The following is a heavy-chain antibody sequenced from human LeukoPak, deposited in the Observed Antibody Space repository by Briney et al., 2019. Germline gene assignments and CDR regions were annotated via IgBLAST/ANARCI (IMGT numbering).Heavy chain of an antibody. Sequence: PAGSLRLSCAASGFTFSSAWMHWVRQTPGKGLVWVSRINSDGSSTNYADSVKGRFTISRDNAKNMVNLQMNSLRAEDTAIYYCTRDYSYAMAVWGQGTTVTVSS. V-gene: IGHV3-74*01. J-gene: IGHJ6*02. D-gene: IGHD2-21*01. CDR2: INSDGSST. CDR1: GFTFSSAW. CDR3: TRDYSYAMAV.